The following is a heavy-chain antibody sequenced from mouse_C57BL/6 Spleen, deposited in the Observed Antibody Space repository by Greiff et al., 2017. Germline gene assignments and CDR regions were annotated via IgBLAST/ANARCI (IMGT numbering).Heavy chain of an antibody. CDR3: AISSSRRMGFAY. V-gene: IGHV1-74*01. CDR1: GYTFTSYW. J-gene: IGHJ3*01. D-gene: IGHD2-10*02. Sequence: QVHVKQPGAELVKPGASVKVSCKASGYTFTSYWMHWVKQRPGQGLEWIGRIHPSDSDTNYNQKFKGKATLTVDKSSSTAYMQLSSLTSEDSAVYYCAISSSRRMGFAYWGQGTLVTVSA. CDR2: IHPSDSDT.